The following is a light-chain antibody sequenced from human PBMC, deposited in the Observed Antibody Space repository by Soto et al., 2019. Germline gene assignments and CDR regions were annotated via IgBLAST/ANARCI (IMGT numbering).Light chain of an antibody. CDR3: QKYETFSGT. J-gene: IGKJ1*01. V-gene: IGKV1-5*01. CDR1: QSVSGW. CDR2: DDS. Sequence: DLQMTQSPSTLSSSLGDTVTVTCRASQSVSGWLAWYQQKTGEAPKLLIYDDSALPRGVPSRFSGSGSGTKLNLTIARLQPDDFATYYCQKYETFSGTCGPGTKVDIK.